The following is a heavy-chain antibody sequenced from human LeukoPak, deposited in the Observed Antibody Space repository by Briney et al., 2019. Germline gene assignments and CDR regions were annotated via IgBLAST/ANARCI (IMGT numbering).Heavy chain of an antibody. D-gene: IGHD6-13*01. V-gene: IGHV3-53*01. J-gene: IGHJ1*01. CDR1: GFIFSSYY. Sequence: GGSLRLSCAASGFIFSSYYMSWVRQAPGGGLEGVSIIYSGGSTFYADSVKGRFTISRDNSKNKMYIQMNSVRAEDTAVYYCARDGYSAEYFQHWGQGTLVTVSS. CDR2: IYSGGST. CDR3: ARDGYSAEYFQH.